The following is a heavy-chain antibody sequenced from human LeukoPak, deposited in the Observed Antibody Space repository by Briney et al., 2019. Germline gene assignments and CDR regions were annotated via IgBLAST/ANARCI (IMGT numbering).Heavy chain of an antibody. Sequence: PSETLSLTCTVSGGSISSYHWSWIRQPPGKGLEWIGYIYYSGSTNHNPSLKSRVTTSVDMSKNQFSLKLSSVTAADTAVYYCARSDPFDIWGQGTIVTVSS. CDR3: ARSDPFDI. J-gene: IGHJ3*02. CDR2: IYYSGST. V-gene: IGHV4-59*08. CDR1: GGSISSYH.